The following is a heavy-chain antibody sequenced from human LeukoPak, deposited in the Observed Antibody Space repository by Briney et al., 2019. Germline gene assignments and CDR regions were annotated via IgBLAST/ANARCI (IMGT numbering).Heavy chain of an antibody. V-gene: IGHV3-49*04. CDR3: TSVNVVTFDY. CDR1: GFSVGDYT. Sequence: GGSLRLSCTASGFSVGDYTMSWVRQAPGKGLEWVGLIGRKASGGTTEYAASVYGRFTVFRDDAQGIAYLQMNSLKSEDTGVYYCTSVNVVTFDYWGQGALVTVSS. J-gene: IGHJ4*02. CDR2: IGRKASGGTT. D-gene: IGHD2-21*02.